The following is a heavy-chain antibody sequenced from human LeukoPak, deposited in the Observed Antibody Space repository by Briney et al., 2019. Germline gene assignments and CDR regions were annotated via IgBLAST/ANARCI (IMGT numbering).Heavy chain of an antibody. D-gene: IGHD5-24*01. V-gene: IGHV4-34*01. CDR1: GGSFSGYY. CDR3: ARRVRRWLRGFFDY. J-gene: IGHJ4*02. Sequence: SETLSLTRAVYGGSFSGYYWSWIRQPPGKGLEWIGEINHSGSTNYNPSLKSRVTISVDTSKNQFSLKLSSVTAADTAVYYCARRVRRWLRGFFDYWGQGTLVTVSS. CDR2: INHSGST.